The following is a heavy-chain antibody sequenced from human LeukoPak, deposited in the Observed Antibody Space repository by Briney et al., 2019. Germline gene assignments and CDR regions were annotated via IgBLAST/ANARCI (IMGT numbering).Heavy chain of an antibody. CDR1: GFTFSNYW. D-gene: IGHD5-12*01. V-gene: IGHV3-7*01. Sequence: PGGSLRLSCEGSGFTFSNYWMTWVRQAPEKGLEWVANIKPSGSEKHYADSVEGRFTISRDNAKNSLYLQMNSLRAEYTGVYYCARAWGGYDPLDYWGQGTLVTVSS. J-gene: IGHJ4*02. CDR3: ARAWGGYDPLDY. CDR2: IKPSGSEK.